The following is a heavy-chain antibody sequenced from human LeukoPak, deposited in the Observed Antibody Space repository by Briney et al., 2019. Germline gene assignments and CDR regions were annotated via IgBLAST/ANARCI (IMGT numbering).Heavy chain of an antibody. CDR2: INHSGST. Sequence: PSETLSLTCAVYGGSFSGYYWSWIRQPPGKGLEWVGEINHSGSTNYNPSLKSRVTISVDTSKNQCSLKLSSVTAADTAVYYCASLSFWSRYHDAFDIWGQGTMVTVSS. CDR3: ASLSFWSRYHDAFDI. V-gene: IGHV4-34*01. CDR1: GGSFSGYY. D-gene: IGHD3-3*01. J-gene: IGHJ3*02.